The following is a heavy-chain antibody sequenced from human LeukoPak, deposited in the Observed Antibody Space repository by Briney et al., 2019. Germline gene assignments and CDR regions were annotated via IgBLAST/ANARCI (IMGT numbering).Heavy chain of an antibody. CDR1: GGSISSYY. V-gene: IGHV4-4*07. CDR3: AREAGNTQYFDY. J-gene: IGHJ4*02. Sequence: SETLSLTCTVSGGSISSYYWSWIRQPAGKGLEWIGHIYTSGSTNYNPSLKSRVTMSVDTSKNQFSLKLSSVTAADTAMYYCAREAGNTQYFDYWGQGTLVTVSS. D-gene: IGHD1-1*01. CDR2: IYTSGST.